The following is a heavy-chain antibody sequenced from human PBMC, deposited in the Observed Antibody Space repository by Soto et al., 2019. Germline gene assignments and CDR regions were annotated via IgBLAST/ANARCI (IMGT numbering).Heavy chain of an antibody. D-gene: IGHD3-22*01. CDR3: ARHSYYYDSSARTPLRGMGV. CDR2: IYPGDSDT. J-gene: IGHJ6*02. CDR1: GYRFTSYC. V-gene: IGHV5-51*01. Sequence: ESLKLSWKGPGYRFTSYCLGSVRQLPGKGLACMGIIYPGDSDTRSSPSFHGQVTTSADKSISTAYLQWSSLKASDTAMYYCARHSYYYDSSARTPLRGMGVWGQGTTVTVSS.